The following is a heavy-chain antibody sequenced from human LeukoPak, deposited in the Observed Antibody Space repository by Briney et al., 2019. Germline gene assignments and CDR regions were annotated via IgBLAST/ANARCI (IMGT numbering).Heavy chain of an antibody. CDR2: XXXXXGGT. V-gene: IGHV3-23*01. J-gene: IGHJ4*02. Sequence: PGGSXRLSCAASGFTINTFTXXXXXQAPGXXXXXXSTXXXXXGGTYYADSVKGRXXXSXDNFENTFYQQMNYLREEDTALYYCAKAFSSGWSPFDYWGQGALVTVSS. CDR3: AKAFSSGWSPFDY. CDR1: GFTINTFT. D-gene: IGHD6-19*01.